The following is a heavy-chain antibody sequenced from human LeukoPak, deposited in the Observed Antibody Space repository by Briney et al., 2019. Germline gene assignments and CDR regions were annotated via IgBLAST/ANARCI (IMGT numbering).Heavy chain of an antibody. V-gene: IGHV3-23*01. J-gene: IGHJ3*02. D-gene: IGHD3-3*01. CDR1: GFTFSSYA. Sequence: PGGSLRLSCAASGFTFSSYAMSWVRQAPGKGLEWVSAISGSCGSTYYADSVKGRFTISRDNSKNTLYLQMNSLRAEDTAVYYCAKSKERFLEWLPTDAFDIWGQGTMVTVSS. CDR2: ISGSCGST. CDR3: AKSKERFLEWLPTDAFDI.